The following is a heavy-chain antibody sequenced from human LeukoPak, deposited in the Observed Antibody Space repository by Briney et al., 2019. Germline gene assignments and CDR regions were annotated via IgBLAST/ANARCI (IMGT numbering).Heavy chain of an antibody. CDR2: INSDGSKT. J-gene: IGHJ4*02. Sequence: PGGSLRLSCAASGFTFSSCWMYWVRQAPGKGLVWVSRINSDGSKTRYADSVKGRFTISRGNAKNTLYLQMNSLRAEDTAVYYCARRIESYDFWSAYYTPDYWGQGTLVTVSS. V-gene: IGHV3-74*01. CDR3: ARRIESYDFWSAYYTPDY. D-gene: IGHD3-3*01. CDR1: GFTFSSCW.